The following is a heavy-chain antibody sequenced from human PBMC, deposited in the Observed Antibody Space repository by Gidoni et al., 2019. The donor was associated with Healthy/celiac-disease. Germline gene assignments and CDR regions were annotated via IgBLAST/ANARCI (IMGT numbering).Heavy chain of an antibody. CDR1: GFTFSDHY. Sequence: EVQLVESGGGLVQPGGSLRLSCAASGFTFSDHYMDWVRQAPGKGLEWVGRTRNKANSYTTEYAASVKGRFTISRDDSKYSLYLQMNSLKTEDTAVYYCAREAAYCGGDCYLFDYWGQGTLVTVSS. D-gene: IGHD2-21*02. CDR2: TRNKANSYTT. J-gene: IGHJ4*02. V-gene: IGHV3-72*01. CDR3: AREAAYCGGDCYLFDY.